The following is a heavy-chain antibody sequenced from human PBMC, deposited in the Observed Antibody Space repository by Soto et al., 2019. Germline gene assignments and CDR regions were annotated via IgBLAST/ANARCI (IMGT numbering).Heavy chain of an antibody. CDR3: AKARGEDTAMVHYYYGMDV. CDR2: ISYDGSNK. V-gene: IGHV3-30*18. Sequence: QVQLVESGGGVVQPGRSLRLSCAASGFTFSSYGMHWVRQAPGKGLEWVAVISYDGSNKYYADSVKGRFTISRDNSKNTLYLQMNSRRAEDTAVYYCAKARGEDTAMVHYYYGMDVWGQGTTVTVSS. CDR1: GFTFSSYG. D-gene: IGHD5-18*01. J-gene: IGHJ6*02.